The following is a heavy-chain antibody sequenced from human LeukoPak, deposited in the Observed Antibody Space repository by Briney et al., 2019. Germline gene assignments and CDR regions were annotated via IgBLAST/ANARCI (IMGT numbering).Heavy chain of an antibody. CDR3: IRDLRSADL. CDR2: IYVDGRTT. J-gene: IGHJ5*02. Sequence: GGSLRLSCVASGFTFSNYWMHWVRQPPGKGLVWVSRIYVDGRTTNYADSVKGRFTISRDNAKNTVYLEMNSLSVEDTATYYCIRDLRSADLWGQGTLVTVTS. V-gene: IGHV3-74*01. CDR1: GFTFSNYW.